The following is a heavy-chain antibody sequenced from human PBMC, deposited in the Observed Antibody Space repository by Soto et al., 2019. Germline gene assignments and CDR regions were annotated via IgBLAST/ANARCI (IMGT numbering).Heavy chain of an antibody. CDR1: GGSISSYY. CDR2: RYYSRIT. CDR3: ARPVRLCSSATCYSEAFDV. D-gene: IGHD2-2*02. J-gene: IGHJ3*01. V-gene: IGHV4-59*01. Sequence: SETLSLTRTVSGGSISSYYWSWLRQPPGRGLEGIGYRYYSRITYYNPSLKSRVTISVDTSKNQFSLKLSSVTAADTAVYYCARPVRLCSSATCYSEAFDVWGHGSMVTVS.